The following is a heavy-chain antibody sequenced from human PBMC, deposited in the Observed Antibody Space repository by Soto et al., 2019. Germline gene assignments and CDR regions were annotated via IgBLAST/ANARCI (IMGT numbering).Heavy chain of an antibody. D-gene: IGHD5-18*01. CDR1: GFTFSSYG. CDR3: ARGVDTAIGPYYYGMDV. CDR2: IWYDGSNK. J-gene: IGHJ6*02. Sequence: GGSLRLSCAASGFTFSSYGMHWVRQAPGKGLEWVSVIWYDGSNKYYADSVKGRFTVSRDNSKNTLYLQMNSLRDEDTAVYYCARGVDTAIGPYYYGMDVWGQGATVTVSS. V-gene: IGHV3-33*01.